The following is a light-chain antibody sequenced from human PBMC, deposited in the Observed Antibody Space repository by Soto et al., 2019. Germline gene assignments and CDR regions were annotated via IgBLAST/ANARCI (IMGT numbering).Light chain of an antibody. CDR1: QALNTR. V-gene: IGKV3D-11*01. Sequence: VLNQYQATLSAFPGDRVTLSCRASQALNTRLAWYQHKPGQAPRLLIYLTSNRAAGVPSRFSAWGSETDFTLTIINVQPEDFAVYYCHQRQSLLRTFGQGAKVDIK. CDR3: HQRQSLLRT. J-gene: IGKJ1*01. CDR2: LTS.